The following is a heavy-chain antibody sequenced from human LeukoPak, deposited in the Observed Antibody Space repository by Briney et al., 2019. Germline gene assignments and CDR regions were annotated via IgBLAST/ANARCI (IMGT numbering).Heavy chain of an antibody. J-gene: IGHJ2*01. CDR2: IYISGST. Sequence: PSETLSLTCTVSGGSISSYYWSWIRQPAGKGLEWIGRIYISGSTNYNPSLKSRVTISVDTSKNQFSLKLSSVTAADTAVYYCARVYYSSSYDYWYFDLWGRGTLVTVSS. CDR1: GGSISSYY. CDR3: ARVYYSSSYDYWYFDL. D-gene: IGHD6-13*01. V-gene: IGHV4-4*07.